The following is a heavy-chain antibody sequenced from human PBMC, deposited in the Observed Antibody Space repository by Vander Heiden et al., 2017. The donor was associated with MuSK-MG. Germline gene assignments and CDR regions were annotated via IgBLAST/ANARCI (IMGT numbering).Heavy chain of an antibody. CDR1: GFTFSSYA. CDR3: AKGWEFYGSVSYYPWDYYYGMDV. CDR2: ISGSCGST. V-gene: IGHV3-23*01. J-gene: IGHJ6*02. Sequence: EVQLLESGGGLVQPGGSLRLSCAASGFTFSSYAMSWVRQAPGEGLEWVSAISGSCGSTYYADSVKGRFTISRDNSKNTLYLQMNSLRAEDTAVYYCAKGWEFYGSVSYYPWDYYYGMDVWGQGTTVTVSS. D-gene: IGHD3-10*01.